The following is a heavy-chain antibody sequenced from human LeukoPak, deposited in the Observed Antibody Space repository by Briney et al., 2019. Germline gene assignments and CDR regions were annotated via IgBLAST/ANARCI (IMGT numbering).Heavy chain of an antibody. CDR2: IRYDGSQK. J-gene: IGHJ4*02. CDR3: AKDGDDYYGSGSHVDY. V-gene: IGHV3-30*02. D-gene: IGHD3-10*01. CDR1: GFTFSSYG. Sequence: GGSLRLSCAASGFTFSSYGMHWVRQAPGKGLEGVAFIRYDGSQKYYADSVKGRFTISRDNSKNTLYVQVSSLRAEDTAVYYCAKDGDDYYGSGSHVDYWGQGTLVTVSS.